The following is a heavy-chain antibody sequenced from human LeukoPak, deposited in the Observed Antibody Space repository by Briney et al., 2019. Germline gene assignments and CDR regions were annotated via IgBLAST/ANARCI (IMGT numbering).Heavy chain of an antibody. J-gene: IGHJ4*02. V-gene: IGHV3-23*01. D-gene: IGHD5-24*01. CDR3: AKDPGAGVAPTKLDY. Sequence: GGSLRLSCAASGFTFSIYAMAWVRQAPGKGLEWVSGISGSGTSSYYADSVKGRITISRDNSKNTLYLQMISLRAEDTAIYYCAKDPGAGVAPTKLDYWGQGTLVTVSS. CDR2: ISGSGTSS. CDR1: GFTFSIYA.